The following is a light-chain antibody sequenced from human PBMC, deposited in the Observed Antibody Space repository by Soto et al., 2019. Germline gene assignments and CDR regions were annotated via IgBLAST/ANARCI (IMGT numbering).Light chain of an antibody. CDR2: DTD. V-gene: IGKV3-11*01. Sequence: EIVLTQSPATLSLSPGERATLSCRASQSVSSYLAWYQQKPGQAPRLLIYDTDNRATGVPVRFSGSGSGTVFTLTISSLEPEDFAVYYCQQRSDWPLTFGGGTKVEIK. CDR3: QQRSDWPLT. CDR1: QSVSSY. J-gene: IGKJ4*01.